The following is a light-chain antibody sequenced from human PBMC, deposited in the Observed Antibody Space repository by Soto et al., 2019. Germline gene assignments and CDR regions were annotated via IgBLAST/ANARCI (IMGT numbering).Light chain of an antibody. CDR1: QSVSSNF. CDR3: QQYGSSSWT. CDR2: SVS. V-gene: IGKV3-20*01. J-gene: IGKJ1*01. Sequence: EIVLTQSPGTLSLSPGERATLSCRASQSVSSNFLAWYQQRPGQAPRLLIYSVSSRATGIPDRFSGGGSGTDFTLTISRLEPEDFAVYYCQQYGSSSWTFGQGTKVEVK.